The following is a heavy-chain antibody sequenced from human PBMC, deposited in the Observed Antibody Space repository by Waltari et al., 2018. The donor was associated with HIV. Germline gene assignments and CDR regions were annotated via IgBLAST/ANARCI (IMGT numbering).Heavy chain of an antibody. J-gene: IGHJ5*02. D-gene: IGHD4-17*01. CDR3: ARGMTTVTTCWFDP. CDR2: INHRGST. Sequence: QVQLQQWGAGLLKPSETLSLTCAVYGGSFSGYYWSWIRQPPGKGLEWIGEINHRGSTNYNPSLKSGVTISVDTSKNQFSLKLSSVTAADTAVYYCARGMTTVTTCWFDPWGQGTLVTVSS. CDR1: GGSFSGYY. V-gene: IGHV4-34*01.